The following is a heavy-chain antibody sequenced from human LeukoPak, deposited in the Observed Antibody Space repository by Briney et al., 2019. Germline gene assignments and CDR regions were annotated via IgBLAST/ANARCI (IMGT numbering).Heavy chain of an antibody. CDR1: GFTLSTYG. V-gene: IGHV3-33*08. Sequence: GGSLRLSCAASGFTLSTYGMHWVRQAPGKGLEWVAVIWFDGSNKYYVDSVKGRFTISRDNSKNTLYLQMNSLRAEDTAVYFCARDRASGYYYSFDYWGQGTLVTVSS. CDR2: IWFDGSNK. D-gene: IGHD3-22*01. CDR3: ARDRASGYYYSFDY. J-gene: IGHJ4*02.